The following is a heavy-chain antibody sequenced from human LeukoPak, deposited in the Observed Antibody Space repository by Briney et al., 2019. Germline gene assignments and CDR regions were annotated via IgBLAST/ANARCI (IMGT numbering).Heavy chain of an antibody. Sequence: GRSLRLSCAASGFTFSSYAMHWVRQAPGKGLEWVAVISYDGSNKYYADSVKGRFTISRDNSKNTLYLQMNSLGAEDTAVYYCARCTTGRTFGSLREIKRSREIDYWGQGTLVTVSS. D-gene: IGHD1-1*01. V-gene: IGHV3-30*03. CDR3: ARCTTGRTFGSLREIKRSREIDY. CDR1: GFTFSSYA. CDR2: ISYDGSNK. J-gene: IGHJ4*02.